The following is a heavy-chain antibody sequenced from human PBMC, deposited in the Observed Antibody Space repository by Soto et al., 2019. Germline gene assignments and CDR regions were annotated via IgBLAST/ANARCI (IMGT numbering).Heavy chain of an antibody. J-gene: IGHJ4*02. CDR2: INHSGST. CDR3: AREAARFDQTKRLDY. D-gene: IGHD6-6*01. V-gene: IGHV4-34*01. Sequence: SETLSLTCAVYGGSVSGYYWSWIRQPPGKGLEWIGEINHSGSTNYNPSLKSRVTISVDTSKNQFSLKLSSVTAADTAVYYCAREAARFDQTKRLDYWGQGTLVTVSS. CDR1: GGSVSGYY.